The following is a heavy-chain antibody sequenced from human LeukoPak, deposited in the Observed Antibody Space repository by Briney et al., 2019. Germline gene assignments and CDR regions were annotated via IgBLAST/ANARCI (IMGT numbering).Heavy chain of an antibody. D-gene: IGHD2-15*01. V-gene: IGHV4-61*08. Sequence: SETLSLTCIVSGGSISSGDYYWSWIRQPPGKGLEWIGYIYYSGSTTYNPSLKSRVTISVDTSKNQFSLKLSSVTAADTAVYYCARRGHKSEVVFDYWGQGILVTVSS. CDR3: ARRGHKSEVVFDY. CDR1: GGSISSGDYY. J-gene: IGHJ4*02. CDR2: IYYSGST.